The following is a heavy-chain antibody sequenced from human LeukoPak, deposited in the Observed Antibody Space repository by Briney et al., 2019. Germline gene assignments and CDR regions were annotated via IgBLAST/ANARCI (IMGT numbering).Heavy chain of an antibody. CDR2: IIPIFGTA. CDR3: ARGHYDILAGDWEVDY. D-gene: IGHD3-9*01. CDR1: GGTFSSYA. V-gene: IGHV1-69*06. Sequence: ASVKVSCKASGGTFSSYAISWVRQAPGQGLEWMGGIIPIFGTANYAQKFQGRVTITADKSTSTAYMELSSLRAEDTAVYYCARGHYDILAGDWEVDYWGQGTLVTVSS. J-gene: IGHJ4*02.